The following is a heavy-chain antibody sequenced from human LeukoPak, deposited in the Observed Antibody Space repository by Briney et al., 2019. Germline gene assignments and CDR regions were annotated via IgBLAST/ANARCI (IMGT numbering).Heavy chain of an antibody. D-gene: IGHD6-13*01. CDR1: GFTFSSYS. CDR3: ARDRGPYSSSWYGGHFDY. CDR2: ISSSSSTI. J-gene: IGHJ4*02. V-gene: IGHV3-48*04. Sequence: GGSLRLSCAASGFTFSSYSMNWVRQAPGKGLEWVSYISSSSSTIYYADSVKGRSTISRDNAKNSLYLQMNSLRAEDTAVYYCARDRGPYSSSWYGGHFDYWGQGTLVTVSS.